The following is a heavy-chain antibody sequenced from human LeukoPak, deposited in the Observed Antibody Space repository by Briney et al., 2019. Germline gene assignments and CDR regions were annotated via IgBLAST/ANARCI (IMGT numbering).Heavy chain of an antibody. V-gene: IGHV3-74*01. CDR1: GFTFSSSW. CDR3: VSPPVGANDY. Sequence: PGGSLRLSCAASGFTFSSSWMQWVRQAPGKGLVRVSFINSDGSSTSYADSVKGRFTISRDNAKNTLYLQMNSLRAEDTAVYYCVSPPVGANDYWGQGTLVTVSS. D-gene: IGHD1-26*01. J-gene: IGHJ4*02. CDR2: INSDGSST.